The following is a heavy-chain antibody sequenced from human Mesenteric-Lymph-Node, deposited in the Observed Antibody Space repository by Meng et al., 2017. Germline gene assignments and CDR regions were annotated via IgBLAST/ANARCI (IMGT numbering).Heavy chain of an antibody. CDR2: IYYSGST. CDR1: GCSLSSGGHS. Sequence: QVQLQESGPGLVKPSQTLSLTCTVSGCSLSSGGHSWSWILQHPGKGLEWIAYIYYSGSTYYNPSLKSRVILSVDTSKNQFSLKLSSVTAADTAVYYCARVDSSGYFLDYWGQGTLVTVSS. V-gene: IGHV4-31*03. D-gene: IGHD3-22*01. J-gene: IGHJ4*01. CDR3: ARVDSSGYFLDY.